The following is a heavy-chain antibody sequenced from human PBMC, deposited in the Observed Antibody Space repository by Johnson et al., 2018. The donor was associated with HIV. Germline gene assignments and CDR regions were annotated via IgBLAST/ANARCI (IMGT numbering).Heavy chain of an antibody. Sequence: VQLVESGGGLAQPGGSLRLSCAASGFTFSSYWMAWVRQAPGKGLEWVANVKQDGSEKNYVDSVKGRFTISRDNSKSTLYLQMNSLRAEDTAVYYCARVRSGRENVFDIWGQGTMVTVSS. CDR3: ARVRSGRENVFDI. CDR2: VKQDGSEK. J-gene: IGHJ3*02. CDR1: GFTFSSYW. V-gene: IGHV3-7*01. D-gene: IGHD1-26*01.